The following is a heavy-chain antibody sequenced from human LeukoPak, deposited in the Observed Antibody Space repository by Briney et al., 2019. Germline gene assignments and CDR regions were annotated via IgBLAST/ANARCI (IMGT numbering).Heavy chain of an antibody. CDR1: GYTFTSYY. CDR2: INPSGGST. Sequence: VASVKVSCKASGYTFTSYYMHWVRQAPGQGLEWMGIINPSGGSTSYAQKFQGRVTMTRDTSTSTVYMELSSLRSEDTAVYYCARAGAYCSSTSCYLVVHYYGMDVWGQGTTVTVSS. J-gene: IGHJ6*02. D-gene: IGHD2-2*01. V-gene: IGHV1-46*01. CDR3: ARAGAYCSSTSCYLVVHYYGMDV.